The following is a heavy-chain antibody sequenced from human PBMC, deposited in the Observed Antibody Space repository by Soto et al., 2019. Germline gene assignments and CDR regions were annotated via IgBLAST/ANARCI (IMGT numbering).Heavy chain of an antibody. Sequence: PGGSLRLSCAASGFTFSSYGMHWVRQAPGKGLEWVAVISYDGSNKYYADSVKSRFTISRDNSKNTLYLQMNSLRAEDTAVYYCAKDYYDSSGPVIYWGQGTLVTVSS. CDR3: AKDYYDSSGPVIY. CDR2: ISYDGSNK. J-gene: IGHJ4*02. V-gene: IGHV3-30*18. D-gene: IGHD3-22*01. CDR1: GFTFSSYG.